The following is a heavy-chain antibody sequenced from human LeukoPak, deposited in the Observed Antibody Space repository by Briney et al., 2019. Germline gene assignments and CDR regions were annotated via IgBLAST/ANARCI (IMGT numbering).Heavy chain of an antibody. CDR1: GGSFSGHY. Sequence: SETLSLTCAVYGGSFSGHYWSWIRQPPGKGLEWIGEINHSGSTNYNPSLKSRVTISVDTSKNQFSLKLSSVTAADTAVYYCARGSLIRFLGGFDPWGQGTLVTVSS. CDR3: ARGSLIRFLGGFDP. CDR2: INHSGST. V-gene: IGHV4-34*01. D-gene: IGHD3-3*01. J-gene: IGHJ5*02.